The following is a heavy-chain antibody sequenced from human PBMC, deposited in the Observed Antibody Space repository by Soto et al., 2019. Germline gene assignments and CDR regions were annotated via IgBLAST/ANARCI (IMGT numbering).Heavy chain of an antibody. V-gene: IGHV3-64*01. CDR2: ISSNGGSI. D-gene: IGHD1-26*01. CDR3: ARDVLGGRYSMDV. J-gene: IGHJ6*03. Sequence: EVQLVESGGGLVQPGGSLRLSCAASGFTFSSYAMHWVRQAPGKGLEYVSAISSNGGSIYYANSVKGRFTISRDNSKNTLYLQMGRLRSEDMAVYYCARDVLGGRYSMDVWGQGTTVTVSS. CDR1: GFTFSSYA.